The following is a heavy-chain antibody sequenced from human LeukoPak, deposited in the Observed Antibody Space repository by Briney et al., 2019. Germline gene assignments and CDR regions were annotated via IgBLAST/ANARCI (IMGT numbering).Heavy chain of an antibody. V-gene: IGHV3-33*06. CDR2: IWYDGSNK. CDR1: GFTFSSYG. D-gene: IGHD3-22*01. CDR3: AKDSSYYYDSSGSPFGAFDI. J-gene: IGHJ3*02. Sequence: PGRSLRLSCAASGFTFSSYGMHWVRQAPGKGLEWVAVIWYDGSNKYYADSVKGRFTISRDNSKNTLYLQMNSLRAEDTAVYYCAKDSSYYYDSSGSPFGAFDIWGQGTMVTVSS.